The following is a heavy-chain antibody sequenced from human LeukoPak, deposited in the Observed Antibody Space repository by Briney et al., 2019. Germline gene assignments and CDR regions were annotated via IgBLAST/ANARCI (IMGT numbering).Heavy chain of an antibody. CDR2: INPNSGGT. CDR1: GYTFTGYY. CDR3: ARANALYCSSTSCLFDC. D-gene: IGHD2-2*01. J-gene: IGHJ4*02. V-gene: IGHV1-2*02. Sequence: ASVKVSCKASGYTFTGYYMHWVRQAPGQGLEWMAWINPNSGGTYYAQNFHDRITMTRDTSISTAYMELSRLRSDDTAIYYCARANALYCSSTSCLFDCWGQGTLVTVSS.